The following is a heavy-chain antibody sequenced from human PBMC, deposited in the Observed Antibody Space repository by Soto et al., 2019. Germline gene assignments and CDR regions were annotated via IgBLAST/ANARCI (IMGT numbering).Heavy chain of an antibody. CDR2: IKSYSDGGTR. J-gene: IGHJ4*02. CDR1: GFTFNNAW. CDR3: TQGTFRQESTGYHYFDD. Sequence: EVQLVESGGGLVKPGGSLRLSCEGSGFTFNNAWMSWIRQAPGKGPEWVGRIKSYSDGGTRDYAASVKGRFTISRDDSKNTVYLHMNNLKTEDTAVYYCTQGTFRQESTGYHYFDDWGQGTLVTASS. D-gene: IGHD3-22*01. V-gene: IGHV3-15*01.